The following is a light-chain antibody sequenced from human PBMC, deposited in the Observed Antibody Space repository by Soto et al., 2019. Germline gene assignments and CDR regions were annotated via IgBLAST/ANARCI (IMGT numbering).Light chain of an antibody. CDR3: SSCAGGVV. CDR2: EAS. J-gene: IGLJ2*01. CDR1: SSNVGSYNL. Sequence: QSALTQTASVSGSPGQSITISCIRTSSNVGSYNLVSWYQHPPGKAPKLIIYEASERPSGVSNRLSGAQSGHTASLTICGLKAEDEADYYCSSCAGGVVFGGGTKLTVL. V-gene: IGLV2-23*01.